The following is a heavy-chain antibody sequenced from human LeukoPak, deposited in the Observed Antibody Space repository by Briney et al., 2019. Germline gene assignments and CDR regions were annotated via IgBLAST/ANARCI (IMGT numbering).Heavy chain of an antibody. Sequence: GGSLILSCATSGFTFSSYAMSWVRQAPGKGLEWVSGISGSGGSTYYADSVKGRFTISRDNSKNTLYLQMSSLRAEDTAVYYCAKVPTTIMAWRAFDYWGQGTLVTVSS. CDR3: AKVPTTIMAWRAFDY. V-gene: IGHV3-23*01. J-gene: IGHJ4*02. CDR1: GFTFSSYA. CDR2: ISGSGGST. D-gene: IGHD5-24*01.